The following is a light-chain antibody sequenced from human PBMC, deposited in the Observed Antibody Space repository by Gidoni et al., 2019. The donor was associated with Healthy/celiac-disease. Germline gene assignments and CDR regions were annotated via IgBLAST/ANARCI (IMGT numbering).Light chain of an antibody. J-gene: IGKJ1*01. CDR3: KQYSSYSST. CDR2: KAP. V-gene: IGKV1-5*03. Sequence: IQMTQSPPTLSAFVADRVTITCRASQSISSWLDWYQQKPGKAPKLRITKAPTLESGVPPRLRGSGAGTEFALTISSLQPYDFATDDCKQYSSYSSTLXHXTKVEIK. CDR1: QSISSW.